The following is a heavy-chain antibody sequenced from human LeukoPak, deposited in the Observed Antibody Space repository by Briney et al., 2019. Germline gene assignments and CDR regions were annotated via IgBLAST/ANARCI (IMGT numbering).Heavy chain of an antibody. Sequence: PSETLSLTCAVSGGSISSSNWWSWVRPPPGKGLEWIGEIYHSGSTNYNPSLKSRVTISVDKSKNQFSLKLSSVTAADTAVYYCARVQWLARMYYFDYWGQGTLVTVSS. J-gene: IGHJ4*02. V-gene: IGHV4-4*02. CDR3: ARVQWLARMYYFDY. CDR1: GGSISSSNW. CDR2: IYHSGST. D-gene: IGHD6-19*01.